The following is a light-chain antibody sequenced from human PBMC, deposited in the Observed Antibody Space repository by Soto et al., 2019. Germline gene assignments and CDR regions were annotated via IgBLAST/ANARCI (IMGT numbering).Light chain of an antibody. CDR1: SSDVGAYDY. Sequence: QSALTQPASVSGSPGQSIAISCTGTSSDVGAYDYVSWYQQHPGEAPKLMIFDVTRRPSGVSDRFSGSKSGTTASLTISGLQAEDEAAYYCTSYTTKSTVAFGGGTKMTVL. V-gene: IGLV2-14*03. CDR2: DVT. CDR3: TSYTTKSTVA. J-gene: IGLJ2*01.